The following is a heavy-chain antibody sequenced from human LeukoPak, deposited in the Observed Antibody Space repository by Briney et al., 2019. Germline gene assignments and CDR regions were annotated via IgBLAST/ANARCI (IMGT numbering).Heavy chain of an antibody. Sequence: PGGSLRLSCAASGFTFSNAWMSWVRQAPGKGLEWVSSVSGSDGGTYYADSVKGRFTMSRDTSKNTLFLQMNSLRAEDSAVYYCAKQQMVQGYFQHWGQGTLVTVSS. CDR3: AKQQMVQGYFQH. D-gene: IGHD6-13*01. CDR2: VSGSDGGT. CDR1: GFTFSNAW. J-gene: IGHJ1*01. V-gene: IGHV3-23*01.